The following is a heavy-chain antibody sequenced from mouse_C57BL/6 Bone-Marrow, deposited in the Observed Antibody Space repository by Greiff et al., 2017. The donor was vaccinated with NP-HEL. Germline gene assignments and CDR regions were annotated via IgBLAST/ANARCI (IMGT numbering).Heavy chain of an antibody. V-gene: IGHV1-4*01. D-gene: IGHD1-1*01. J-gene: IGHJ4*01. CDR1: GYTFTSYT. Sequence: VQLQQSGAELARPGASVKMSCKASGYTFTSYTMHWVKQRPGQGLEWIGYINPSSGYTKYNQKFKDKATLTADKSSSTAYMQLSSLTSEDSAVYYCARAQYLLLRAYYAMDYWGQGTSVTVSS. CDR3: ARAQYLLLRAYYAMDY. CDR2: INPSSGYT.